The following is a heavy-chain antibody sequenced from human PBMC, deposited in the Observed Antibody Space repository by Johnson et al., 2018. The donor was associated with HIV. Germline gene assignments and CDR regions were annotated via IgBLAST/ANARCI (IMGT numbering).Heavy chain of an antibody. CDR2: ISYDGSNK. J-gene: IGHJ3*02. CDR1: GFTFSSYA. V-gene: IGHV3-30-3*02. CDR3: AKAGDWSDAFDI. Sequence: QVQLVESGGGVVQPGGSLRLSCAASGFTFSSYAMHWVRQAPGKGLEWVAVISYDGSNKYYADSVTGRFTISRDNYKNPLYLQMNSLRAEDTAVYYCAKAGDWSDAFDIWGQGTMVTVSS. D-gene: IGHD3/OR15-3a*01.